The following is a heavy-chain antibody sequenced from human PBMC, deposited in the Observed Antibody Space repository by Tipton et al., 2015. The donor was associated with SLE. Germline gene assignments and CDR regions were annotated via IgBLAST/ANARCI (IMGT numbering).Heavy chain of an antibody. CDR2: IFQSGTT. V-gene: IGHV4-59*12. CDR1: GGSIRGYY. J-gene: IGHJ3*01. Sequence: TLSLTCTVSGGSIRGYYWRWIRQPPGKGLERVGYIFQSGTTNYHPSFKRRVTISVDTSKNQFSLRLSSVTAADTAVYYCARGGRGAFDVWGQGTMGTVSS. CDR3: ARGGRGAFDV.